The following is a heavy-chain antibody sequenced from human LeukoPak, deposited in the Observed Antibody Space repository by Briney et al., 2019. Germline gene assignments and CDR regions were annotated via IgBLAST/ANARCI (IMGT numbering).Heavy chain of an antibody. Sequence: ASVKVSCKASGYTFTSYGISWVRQAPGQGLEWMGWISAYNGNTNYAQKLRGRVTMTTDTSTSAAYMELRSLRSDDTAVYYCARQEYYYYGMDVWGKGTTVTVSS. CDR3: ARQEYYYYGMDV. J-gene: IGHJ6*04. V-gene: IGHV1-18*04. CDR2: ISAYNGNT. CDR1: GYTFTSYG.